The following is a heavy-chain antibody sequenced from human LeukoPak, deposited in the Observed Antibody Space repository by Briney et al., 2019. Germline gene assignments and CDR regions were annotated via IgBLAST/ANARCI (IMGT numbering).Heavy chain of an antibody. CDR1: GGSFSGYY. CDR2: INHSGST. D-gene: IGHD6-13*01. CDR3: ARGYSARGWFDP. J-gene: IGHJ5*02. V-gene: IGHV4-34*01. Sequence: PSETLSLTCAVYGGSFSGYYWSWIRQPPGKGLEWIGEINHSGSTNYNPSLKSRVTISVDTSKNQFSLKLSSVTAADTAVYYCARGYSARGWFDPWGQGTLVTVSS.